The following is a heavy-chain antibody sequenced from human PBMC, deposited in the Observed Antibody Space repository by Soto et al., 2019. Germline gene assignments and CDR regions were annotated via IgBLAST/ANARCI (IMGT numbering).Heavy chain of an antibody. D-gene: IGHD2-8*02. CDR1: GYTLSGYY. CDR3: ARDRTGTYCVL. J-gene: IGHJ4*02. Sequence: ASVKVSCKASGYTLSGYYMHWVRQAPGQGLEWMGRINPSYGYTAYTQKLQGRLSMTRDTHTSTVFLELSSLTSQDTAVYLCARDRTGTYCVLWGKGKLVSVSS. CDR2: INPSYGYT. V-gene: IGHV1-46*01.